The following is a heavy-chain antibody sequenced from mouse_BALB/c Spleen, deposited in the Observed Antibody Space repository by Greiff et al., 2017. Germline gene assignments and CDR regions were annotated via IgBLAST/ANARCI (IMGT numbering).Heavy chain of an antibody. CDR3: TRRYGSSYYAMDY. V-gene: IGHV6-6*02. D-gene: IGHD1-1*01. CDR2: IRLKSNNYAT. Sequence: EVKLEESGGGLVQPGGSMKLSCVASGFTFSNYWMNWVRQSPEKGLEWVAEIRLKSNNYATHYAESVKGRFTISRDDSKSSVYLQMNNLRAEDTGIYYCTRRYGSSYYAMDYWGQGTSVTVSS. J-gene: IGHJ4*01. CDR1: GFTFSNYW.